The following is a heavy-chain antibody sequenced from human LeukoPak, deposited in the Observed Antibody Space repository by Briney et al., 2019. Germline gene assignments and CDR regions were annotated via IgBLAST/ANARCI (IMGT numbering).Heavy chain of an antibody. CDR2: IGASGGST. CDR3: AKAEGYDILTGLDY. CDR1: GFTFRSYS. V-gene: IGHV3-23*01. D-gene: IGHD3-9*01. Sequence: GGSLRLSCEASGFTFRSYSMNWVRQAPGKGLEWVSGIGASGGSTYYADSVKGRFTISRDNSKNTLYLQMNSLRTEDTAVYYCAKAEGYDILTGLDYWGQGTLVTVSS. J-gene: IGHJ4*02.